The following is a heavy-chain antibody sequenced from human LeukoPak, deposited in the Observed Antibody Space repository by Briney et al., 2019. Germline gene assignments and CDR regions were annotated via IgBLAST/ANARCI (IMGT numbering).Heavy chain of an antibody. Sequence: SETLSLTCTVSGGSISYYYWSWIRQPPGKGLEWLGYIYYSGSTTYNPSLKSRVTISVDTSKNQFSLKLTSVTAADTAVYYCARAGGSGLIDYWGQGTLVTVSS. CDR1: GGSISYYY. V-gene: IGHV4-59*12. CDR3: ARAGGSGLIDY. CDR2: IYYSGST. J-gene: IGHJ4*02. D-gene: IGHD6-19*01.